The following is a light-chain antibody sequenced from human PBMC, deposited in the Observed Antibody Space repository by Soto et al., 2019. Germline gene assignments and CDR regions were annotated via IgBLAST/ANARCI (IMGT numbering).Light chain of an antibody. CDR3: QQYIRSPRP. J-gene: IGKJ1*01. CDR1: QSVSTYVTY. Sequence: SVLKQSPVTLCRSPGERATLSCRASQSVSTYVTYLAWYQQKPGQAPRLLIYGASSRATGIPDRFSGSGSGTDFTLTISRLEPEDFAVYYCQQYIRSPRPFGQGTKVDIK. CDR2: GAS. V-gene: IGKV3-20*01.